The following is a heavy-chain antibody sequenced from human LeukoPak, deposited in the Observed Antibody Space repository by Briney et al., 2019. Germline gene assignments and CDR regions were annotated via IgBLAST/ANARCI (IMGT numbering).Heavy chain of an antibody. CDR1: GYSISSGYY. D-gene: IGHD1-26*01. CDR3: AKAYSGTYPHEAFDI. Sequence: SSETLSLTCTVSGYSISSGYYWGWSRQPPGKGLEWIGTFHHRGSTFQNPSLKSRVTISLDTSKNQFSLKLSAVTAADTAVYYCAKAYSGTYPHEAFDIWGQGTMVTVSS. CDR2: FHHRGST. V-gene: IGHV4-38-2*02. J-gene: IGHJ3*02.